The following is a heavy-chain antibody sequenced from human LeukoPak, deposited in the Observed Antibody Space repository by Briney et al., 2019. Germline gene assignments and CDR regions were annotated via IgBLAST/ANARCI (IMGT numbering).Heavy chain of an antibody. V-gene: IGHV5-10-1*01. CDR3: ASHIATRPL. CDR2: IDPSDSYT. Sequence: GESLKISGKGFGYMFSSSWVSGVGRLPGKGLEWMGRIDPSDSYTNYSPSFQGHVTISADKSISTAYLQWSSLKASDTAMYYCASHIATRPLWGQGTLVTVSS. J-gene: IGHJ4*02. CDR1: GYMFSSSW. D-gene: IGHD6-6*01.